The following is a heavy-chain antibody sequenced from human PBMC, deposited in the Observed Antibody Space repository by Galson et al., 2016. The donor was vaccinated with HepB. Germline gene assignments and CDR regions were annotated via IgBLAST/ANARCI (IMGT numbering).Heavy chain of an antibody. Sequence: SLRLSCAASGFTFKFFEMTWVRQAPGKGLEWVSYISGSDGTIYYADSVRGRFTISRENANDSVFLEMNNLRADDTAVYYCARARGDYNPYYFDSWGHGTLVTVSS. J-gene: IGHJ4*01. D-gene: IGHD3-10*01. V-gene: IGHV3-48*03. CDR1: GFTFKFFE. CDR3: ARARGDYNPYYFDS. CDR2: ISGSDGTI.